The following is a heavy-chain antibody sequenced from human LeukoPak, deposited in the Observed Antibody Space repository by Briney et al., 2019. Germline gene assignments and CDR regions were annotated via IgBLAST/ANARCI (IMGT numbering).Heavy chain of an antibody. D-gene: IGHD4-17*01. V-gene: IGHV3-30*18. CDR3: AKDRSGDYGPYYYGMDV. CDR1: VFTFRSYG. Sequence: GGSLRLSCAASVFTFRSYGMRWVRQAPGKGRERVAVISYDGSNKYYADSAKGRFTISRDNSKNTLYLQMNSLRAEDTAVYYCAKDRSGDYGPYYYGMDVWGQGTTVTVSS. J-gene: IGHJ6*02. CDR2: ISYDGSNK.